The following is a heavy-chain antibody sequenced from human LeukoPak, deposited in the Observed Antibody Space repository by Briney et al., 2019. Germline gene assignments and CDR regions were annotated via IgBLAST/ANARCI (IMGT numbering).Heavy chain of an antibody. J-gene: IGHJ6*04. D-gene: IGHD3-10*02. CDR3: AELGITMIGGV. V-gene: IGHV3-48*03. Sequence: GGSLRLSCAASGFTFSTYEMNWVRQAPGKGLEWVSYISSSGSTIYYADSVKGRFTISRDSAKNSLYLQMNSLRAEDTAVYYCAELGITMIGGVWGKGTTVTISS. CDR2: ISSSGSTI. CDR1: GFTFSTYE.